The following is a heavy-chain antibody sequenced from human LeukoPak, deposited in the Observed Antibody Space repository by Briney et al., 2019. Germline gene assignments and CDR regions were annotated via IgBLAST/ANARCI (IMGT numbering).Heavy chain of an antibody. CDR3: ASAKEGFSGFDYLFDY. J-gene: IGHJ4*02. V-gene: IGHV3-30-3*01. CDR2: FSYDGSTK. Sequence: GGSLRLSCSASGFTFSTYAMHWVRQAPGKGLEWVALFSYDGSTKYYADSVKGRFTISRDNSKKSLYLQMNSLRAGDTAVYYCASAKEGFSGFDYLFDYWGQGTLVTVSS. CDR1: GFTFSTYA. D-gene: IGHD5-12*01.